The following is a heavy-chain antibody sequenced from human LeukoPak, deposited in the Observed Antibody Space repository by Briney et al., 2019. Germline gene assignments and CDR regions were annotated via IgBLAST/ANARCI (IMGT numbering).Heavy chain of an antibody. D-gene: IGHD2-15*01. CDR2: ISAYNGNT. CDR3: ARDPSYCSGGSCYSNWFDP. V-gene: IGHV1-18*04. CDR1: GYTFTDYY. Sequence: ASVKVSCKASGYTFTDYYLHWVRQAPGQGLEWMGWISAYNGNTNYAQKLQGRVTMTTDTSTSTAYMELRSLRSDDTAVYYCARDPSYCSGGSCYSNWFDPWGQGTLVTVSS. J-gene: IGHJ5*02.